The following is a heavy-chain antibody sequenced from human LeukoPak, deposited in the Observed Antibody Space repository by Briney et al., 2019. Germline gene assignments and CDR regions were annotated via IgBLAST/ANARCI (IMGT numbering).Heavy chain of an antibody. D-gene: IGHD2-15*01. J-gene: IGHJ4*02. CDR1: GFTFSSYS. Sequence: GGSLRLSCAASGFTFSSYSMNWVRQAPGKGLEWVSSISSSSSCIYYADSVKGRFTISRDNAKNSLYLQMNSLGAEDTAVYYCARDFGSGSSYCDYWGQGTLVTVSS. V-gene: IGHV3-21*01. CDR2: ISSSSSCI. CDR3: ARDFGSGSSYCDY.